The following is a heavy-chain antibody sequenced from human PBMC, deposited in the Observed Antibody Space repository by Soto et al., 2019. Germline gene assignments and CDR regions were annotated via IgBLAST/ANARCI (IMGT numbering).Heavy chain of an antibody. Sequence: ASVKVSCKVSGYTLTELSMHWVRQAPGKGLEWMGGFDPEDGETIYAQKFQGRVTMTEDTSTDTAYMELSSLRSEDTAVYYCASSPLSLGPAEYYYDSSGYCLYWGQGTLVTAPQ. CDR2: FDPEDGET. V-gene: IGHV1-24*01. CDR1: GYTLTELS. D-gene: IGHD3-22*01. CDR3: ASSPLSLGPAEYYYDSSGYCLY. J-gene: IGHJ4*02.